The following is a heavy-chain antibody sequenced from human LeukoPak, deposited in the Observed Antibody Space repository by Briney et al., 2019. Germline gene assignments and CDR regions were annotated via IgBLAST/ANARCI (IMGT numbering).Heavy chain of an antibody. D-gene: IGHD2-15*01. CDR2: ISSSGSTI. V-gene: IGHV3-48*03. Sequence: PGGSLRLSCAASGFTFSSYEMNWVRQAPGKGLEWVSYISSSGSTIYYADSVKGRFTISRGNAKNSLYLQMNSLRAEDTAVYYCVVLELGYCSGGSCDYYYYGMDVWGQGTTVTVSS. J-gene: IGHJ6*02. CDR1: GFTFSSYE. CDR3: VVLELGYCSGGSCDYYYYGMDV.